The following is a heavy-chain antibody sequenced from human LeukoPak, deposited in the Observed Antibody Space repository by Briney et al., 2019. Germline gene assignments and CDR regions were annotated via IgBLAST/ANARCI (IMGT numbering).Heavy chain of an antibody. Sequence: ASVKVSCKASGGTFSSYAISWVRQAPGQGLEWMGRIIPILGIANYAQEFQGRVTITADKSTSTAYMELSSLRSEDTAVYYCAALVVITSGTMDYWGQGTLVTVSS. V-gene: IGHV1-69*04. D-gene: IGHD3-22*01. CDR2: IIPILGIA. CDR3: AALVVITSGTMDY. J-gene: IGHJ4*02. CDR1: GGTFSSYA.